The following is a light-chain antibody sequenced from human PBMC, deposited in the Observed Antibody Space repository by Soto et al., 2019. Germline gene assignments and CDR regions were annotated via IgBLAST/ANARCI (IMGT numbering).Light chain of an antibody. CDR3: SSYTSSSSYV. CDR2: DVS. Sequence: QSALTQPASVSGSPGQSITLSCTGSSSDVGAYTSVSWYQHHPGKAPKLMIYDVSNRPSGVSNRFSGSKTGNTASLIISGLQAEDEADYYCSSYTSSSSYVFGSGTKVTVL. CDR1: SSDVGAYTS. V-gene: IGLV2-14*01. J-gene: IGLJ1*01.